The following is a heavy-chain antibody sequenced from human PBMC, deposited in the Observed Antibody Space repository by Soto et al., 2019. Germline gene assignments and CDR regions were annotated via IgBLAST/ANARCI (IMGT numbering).Heavy chain of an antibody. CDR2: IYYSGST. Sequence: SETLSLTCTVSGGSISSYYWSWIRQPPGKGLEWIGYIYYSGSTNYNPSLKSRVAISVDTSKNQFSLKLSSVTAADTAVYYCARAGNDFWSGYVSDYYYMDVWGKGPTVTVSS. J-gene: IGHJ6*03. CDR1: GGSISSYY. V-gene: IGHV4-59*01. D-gene: IGHD3-3*01. CDR3: ARAGNDFWSGYVSDYYYMDV.